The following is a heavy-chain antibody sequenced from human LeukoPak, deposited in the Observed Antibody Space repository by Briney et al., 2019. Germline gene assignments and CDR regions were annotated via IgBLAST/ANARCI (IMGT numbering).Heavy chain of an antibody. V-gene: IGHV3-33*01. CDR2: IWYDGSNK. CDR1: GFTFSSYG. D-gene: IGHD5-18*01. J-gene: IGHJ4*02. Sequence: GGSLRLSCAASGFTFSSYGMHWVRQAPGKGLEWVGVIWYDGSNKYYADSVKGRFTISRDNSKNTLYLQMNSLRAEDTAVYYCARGGARGYSYGSFFDYWGQGTLVTVSS. CDR3: ARGGARGYSYGSFFDY.